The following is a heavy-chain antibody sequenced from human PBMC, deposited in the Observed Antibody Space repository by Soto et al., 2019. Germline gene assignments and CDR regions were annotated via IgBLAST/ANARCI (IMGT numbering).Heavy chain of an antibody. CDR3: AKVPDYDINDPFDY. CDR1: GFTFSSSG. CDR2: ISYDGSNK. D-gene: IGHD3-9*01. J-gene: IGHJ4*02. V-gene: IGHV3-30*18. Sequence: QVQLVESGGGVVQPGRSLRLSCAASGFTFSSSGMHWVRQAPGKGLEWVAVISYDGSNKYYADSVKGRFTISRDNSTNTLYLQMTSLRAEDTAVYYCAKVPDYDINDPFDYWGQGSLVTVSS.